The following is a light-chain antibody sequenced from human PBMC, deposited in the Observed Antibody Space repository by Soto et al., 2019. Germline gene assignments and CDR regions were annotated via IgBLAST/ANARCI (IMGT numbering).Light chain of an antibody. Sequence: QSVLTQPPSVSGAPGQRVTISCTGSSSNIGAGYDVHWYQQLPGTAPKLLIYGNSNRPSGVPDRFSGYKSGTSASLAITGLQAEDEADYYCQSYDSSLSVVVFGGRTTVTVL. CDR3: QSYDSSLSVVV. J-gene: IGLJ2*01. CDR1: SSNIGAGYD. CDR2: GNS. V-gene: IGLV1-40*01.